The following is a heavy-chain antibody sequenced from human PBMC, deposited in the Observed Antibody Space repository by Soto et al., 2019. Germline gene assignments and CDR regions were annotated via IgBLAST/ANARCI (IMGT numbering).Heavy chain of an antibody. CDR3: ARVRSAHCSGGSCYRHFDY. D-gene: IGHD2-15*01. Sequence: QVQLVESGGGLVKPGGSLRLSCAASGFTFSDYYMSWIRQAPGKGLEWVSYISSSGSTIYYPDSVNGRFTISRENAKNSVYLQMSSLRAEDTAVYYCARVRSAHCSGGSCYRHFDYWGQGTLVTVSS. CDR1: GFTFSDYY. J-gene: IGHJ4*02. CDR2: ISSSGSTI. V-gene: IGHV3-11*01.